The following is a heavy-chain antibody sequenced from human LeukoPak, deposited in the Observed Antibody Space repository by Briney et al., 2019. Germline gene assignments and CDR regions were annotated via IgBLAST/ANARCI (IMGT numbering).Heavy chain of an antibody. CDR2: INPNSGGT. Sequence: ASVKVSCKASGYTFTGYYMHWVRQAPGQGLEWMGWINPNSGGTNYAQKFQGRVTMTRDTSISTAYMELSRLRSDDTAVYYCAGDRLHQHYGSGNLISYMDVWGKGATVTISS. CDR3: AGDRLHQHYGSGNLISYMDV. CDR1: GYTFTGYY. V-gene: IGHV1-2*02. J-gene: IGHJ6*03. D-gene: IGHD3-10*01.